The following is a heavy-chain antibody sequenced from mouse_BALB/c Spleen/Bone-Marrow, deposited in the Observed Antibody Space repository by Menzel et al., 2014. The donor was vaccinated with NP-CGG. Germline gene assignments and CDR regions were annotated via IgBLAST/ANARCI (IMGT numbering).Heavy chain of an antibody. CDR3: VRHRYDGYYFDY. V-gene: IGHV5-12-2*01. CDR1: GFTFRGYI. D-gene: IGHD2-14*01. Sequence: EVQVVESGGGLVHPGGSLKLSCAASGFTFRGYIMPWVRQIPEKSLGGVAYISNGGDNTYYPDTVKGRFIISRDNAKNTLCLQMSSLKSEDTAMYYCVRHRYDGYYFDYWGQGTTLTVSS. CDR2: ISNGGDNT. J-gene: IGHJ2*01.